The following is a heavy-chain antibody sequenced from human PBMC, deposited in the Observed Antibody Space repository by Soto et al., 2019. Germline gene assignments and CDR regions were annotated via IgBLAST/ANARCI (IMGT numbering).Heavy chain of an antibody. D-gene: IGHD2-21*02. CDR1: GGSISSGYYY. CDR3: TRDGDGRMTTNPYYYYGMDV. Sequence: SETLSLTCSVSGGSISSGYYYWSWIRQPPGKGLEWIGNVYYSGGAKYNPSVKRRVSISVDTSKNQFSLSLSSVTAADTAVYYCTRDGDGRMTTNPYYYYGMDVWGPGITVTVSS. CDR2: VYYSGGA. V-gene: IGHV4-61*01. J-gene: IGHJ6*02.